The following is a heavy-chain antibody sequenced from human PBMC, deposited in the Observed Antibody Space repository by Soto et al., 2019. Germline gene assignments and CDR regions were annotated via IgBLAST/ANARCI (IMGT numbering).Heavy chain of an antibody. CDR2: ISAYNDSA. J-gene: IGHJ4*02. D-gene: IGHD2-2*01. CDR3: AREYCASTRCYGPDY. Sequence: ASVKVFCKASGYTFTSYGISWVRQAPGQGLDWMGWISAYNDSANYAQKLQGRITVTTDTSTSTAYMELRSLRSDDTAVYYCAREYCASTRCYGPDYWGQGTLVTVSS. CDR1: GYTFTSYG. V-gene: IGHV1-18*01.